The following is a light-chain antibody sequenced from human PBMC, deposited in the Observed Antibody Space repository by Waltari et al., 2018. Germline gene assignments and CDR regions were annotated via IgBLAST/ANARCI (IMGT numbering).Light chain of an antibody. CDR3: HSRDTTSTRL. Sequence: SSELTQDPAVSVALGQTVRITCQGDSLRRFYASWYQQRPGQAPILVLEGQNNRPSGSPDRFSGSTSGNTASLTITRAQAEDEGDYFCHSRDTTSTRLFGGGTRVTV. CDR2: GQN. CDR1: SLRRFY. J-gene: IGLJ2*01. V-gene: IGLV3-19*01.